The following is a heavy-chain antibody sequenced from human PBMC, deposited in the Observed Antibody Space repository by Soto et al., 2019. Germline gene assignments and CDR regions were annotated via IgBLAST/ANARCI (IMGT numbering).Heavy chain of an antibody. CDR1: GFTFSNYG. Sequence: ASVKVSCKXSGFTFSNYGLNWVRQAPGQGLEWMGWVSANNGHTNYAQNLQGRVSMTTDTSTSTAYMELRGLRFDDTAAYYCARDIESVTAKHFFYYYAMDVWGQGTTVTVSS. J-gene: IGHJ6*02. D-gene: IGHD2-8*01. CDR3: ARDIESVTAKHFFYYYAMDV. V-gene: IGHV1-18*01. CDR2: VSANNGHT.